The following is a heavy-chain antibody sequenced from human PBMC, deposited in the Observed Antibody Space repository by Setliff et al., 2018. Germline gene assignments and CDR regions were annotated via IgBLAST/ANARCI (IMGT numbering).Heavy chain of an antibody. CDR1: GGSISSSSYY. CDR3: ARVGGYYYYYYGMDV. Sequence: SSETLSLTCTVSGGSISSSSYYWGWIRQPPGKGLEWIGSIYYSGGTYYNPSLKSRVTISVDTSKNQFSLKLSSVTAADTAVYYCARVGGYYYYYYGMDVWGQGTTVTVSS. J-gene: IGHJ6*02. CDR2: IYYSGGT. V-gene: IGHV4-39*07.